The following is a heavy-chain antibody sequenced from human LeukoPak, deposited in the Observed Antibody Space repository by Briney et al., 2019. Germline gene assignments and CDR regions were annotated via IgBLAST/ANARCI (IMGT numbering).Heavy chain of an antibody. CDR1: GGSISSYY. D-gene: IGHD1-26*01. V-gene: IGHV4-59*01. CDR3: ARGKYSGSYYVSYFDY. J-gene: IGHJ4*02. Sequence: SETLSLTCTVSGGSISSYYWSWIRQPPGKGLGWIGYIYYSGSTNYNPSLKSRVTISVDTSKNQFSLKLSSVTAADTAVYYCARGKYSGSYYVSYFDYWGQGTLVTVSS. CDR2: IYYSGST.